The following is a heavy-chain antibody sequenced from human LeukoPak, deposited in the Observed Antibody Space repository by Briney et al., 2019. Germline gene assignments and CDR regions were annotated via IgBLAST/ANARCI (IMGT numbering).Heavy chain of an antibody. CDR2: IKQDGSEK. J-gene: IGHJ4*02. V-gene: IGHV3-7*04. Sequence: GGSLILSSAASGFTVRENWMRWVRQAPGNGVEWLANIKQDGSEKYYLDFGKGRFTNSKDNAENSLYLQMNSLRAEDTAVYYWARSYCSGGTCDRGDYWGKGTLVTVTS. CDR3: ARSYCSGGTCDRGDY. CDR1: GFTVRENW. D-gene: IGHD2-15*01.